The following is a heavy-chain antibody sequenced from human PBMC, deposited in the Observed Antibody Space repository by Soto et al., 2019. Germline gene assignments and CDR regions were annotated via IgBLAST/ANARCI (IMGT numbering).Heavy chain of an antibody. V-gene: IGHV5-51*01. Sequence: GESLKISCKGSGYSFTSYWIGWVRQMPGKGLEWMGIIYPGDSDTRYSPSFQGQVTISADKSISTAYLQWSSLKASDTAMYYCATHLSPPHSVANGMDVWGQRTTVTVSS. D-gene: IGHD6-19*01. J-gene: IGHJ6*02. CDR3: ATHLSPPHSVANGMDV. CDR2: IYPGDSDT. CDR1: GYSFTSYW.